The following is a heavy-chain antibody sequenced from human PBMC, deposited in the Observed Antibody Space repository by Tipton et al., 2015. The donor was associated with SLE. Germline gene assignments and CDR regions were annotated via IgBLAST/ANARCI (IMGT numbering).Heavy chain of an antibody. J-gene: IGHJ3*02. CDR3: AKGKSGSYRDVFNI. Sequence: QSGAEVKKPGESLKISCKGSGFTFTSYWIGWVRQLPGKGLEWMGIIYPGDSDTRYSLSFQGQVTISADKSITTAYLQWSSLKALDAAMYYCAKGKSGSYRDVFNIWGQGTMVSVSS. CDR1: GFTFTSYW. V-gene: IGHV5-51*03. D-gene: IGHD3-10*01. CDR2: IYPGDSDT.